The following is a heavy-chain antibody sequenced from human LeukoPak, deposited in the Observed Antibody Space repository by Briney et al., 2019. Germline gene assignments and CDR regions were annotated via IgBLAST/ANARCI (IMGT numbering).Heavy chain of an antibody. D-gene: IGHD5/OR15-5a*01. J-gene: IGHJ4*02. Sequence: GGSLRLSCAAYGFTFSSYAMHWVRQAPGKGLEWVAVISYDGSNKYYADSVKGRFTISRDNSKNTLYLQMNSLRAEDTAVYYCARDWPGGDSVIFDYWGQGTLVTVSS. CDR1: GFTFSSYA. CDR3: ARDWPGGDSVIFDY. CDR2: ISYDGSNK. V-gene: IGHV3-30*04.